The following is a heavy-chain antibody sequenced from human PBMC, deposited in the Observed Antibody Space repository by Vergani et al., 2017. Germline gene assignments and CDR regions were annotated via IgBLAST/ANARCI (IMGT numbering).Heavy chain of an antibody. Sequence: QVQLQESGPGLVKPSQTLSLTCTVSGGSISSGSYYWSWIRQPAGKGLEWIGRIYTSGRTNYNPSLKSRVTISVDTSKNQFSLKLSSVTAADTAVYYCARGLRRFLELFDPWGQGTLVTVSS. CDR2: IYTSGRT. J-gene: IGHJ5*02. V-gene: IGHV4-61*02. D-gene: IGHD3-3*01. CDR1: GGSISSGSYY. CDR3: ARGLRRFLELFDP.